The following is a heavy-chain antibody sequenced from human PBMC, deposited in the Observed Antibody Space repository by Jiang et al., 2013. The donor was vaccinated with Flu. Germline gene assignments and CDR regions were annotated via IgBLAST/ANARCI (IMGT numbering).Heavy chain of an antibody. J-gene: IGHJ6*03. D-gene: IGHD1-26*01. CDR3: ARGGVGASYSYYYMDV. CDR2: IIPIFGTA. Sequence: SSVKVSCKASGGTFSSYAISWVRQAPGQGLEWMGGIIPIFGTANYAQKFQGRVTITADESTSTAYMELSSLRSEDTAVYYCARGGVGASYSYYYMDVWGKGTTVTVSS. V-gene: IGHV1-69*01. CDR1: GGTFSSYA.